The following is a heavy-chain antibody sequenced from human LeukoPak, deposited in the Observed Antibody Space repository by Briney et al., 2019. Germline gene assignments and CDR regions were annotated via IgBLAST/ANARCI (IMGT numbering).Heavy chain of an antibody. V-gene: IGHV3-7*01. CDR2: IRRDGSET. CDR3: ARALDFWSGYQFDY. D-gene: IGHD3-3*01. CDR1: GFTFSNYW. J-gene: IGHJ4*02. Sequence: GGSLRLSCAASGFTFSNYWMTWVRRAPGKGLEWVANIRRDGSETHYVDSVMGRFTISRDNAKNSLYLQMNSLRAEDTAVYYCARALDFWSGYQFDYWGQGTLVTVSS.